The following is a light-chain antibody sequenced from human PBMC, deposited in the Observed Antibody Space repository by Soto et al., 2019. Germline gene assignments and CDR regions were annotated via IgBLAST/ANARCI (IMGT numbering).Light chain of an antibody. Sequence: EIVLTQSPATLSMSPGERATLSCRASQSVSSNFAWYQQKPGQAPRLLIYDAPTRATGIPARFSGSGSGTEFTLTISRLEPEDFAVYYCQQYGSSGTFGQGTKVDI. CDR1: QSVSSN. CDR3: QQYGSSGT. V-gene: IGKV3-20*01. J-gene: IGKJ1*01. CDR2: DAP.